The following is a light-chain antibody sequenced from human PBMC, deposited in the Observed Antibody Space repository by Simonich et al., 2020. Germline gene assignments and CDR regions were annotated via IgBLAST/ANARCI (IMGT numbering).Light chain of an antibody. CDR2: GNS. J-gene: IGLJ2*01. CDR3: QSYDSSLSGVV. CDR1: SSNIGAGYV. Sequence: QSVLTQPPSVSGAPGQRVTISCTGSSSNIGAGYVVHWYQQLPGAAPKLLIYGNSTRPPGVPDRFSGSKSGTSASLAITGLQAEDEADYYCQSYDSSLSGVVFGGGTKLTVL. V-gene: IGLV1-40*01.